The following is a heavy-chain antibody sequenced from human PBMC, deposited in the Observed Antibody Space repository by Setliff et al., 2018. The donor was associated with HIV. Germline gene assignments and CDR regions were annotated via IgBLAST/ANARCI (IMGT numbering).Heavy chain of an antibody. Sequence: SETLSLTCTVSGGSISSSSYYWGWIRQPPGKGLEWIGSLYYSGSTYYNPSLKSRVTMSVDTSKNQFSLKLSSVTAADTAVYYCARRIAPGWWGGNSGDAFDPWGQGTMVTVSS. CDR2: LYYSGST. V-gene: IGHV4-39*01. CDR3: ARRIAPGWWGGNSGDAFDP. CDR1: GGSISSSSYY. J-gene: IGHJ3*01. D-gene: IGHD2-21*02.